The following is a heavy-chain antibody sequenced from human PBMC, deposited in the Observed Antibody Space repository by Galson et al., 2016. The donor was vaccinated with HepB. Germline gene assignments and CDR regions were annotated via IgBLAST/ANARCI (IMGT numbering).Heavy chain of an antibody. J-gene: IGHJ5*02. V-gene: IGHV3-33*01. CDR1: GFTFSRYG. CDR2: ILYDGSKK. D-gene: IGHD3-3*01. Sequence: SLRLSCAASGFTFSRYGMHWVRQAPGKGLEWVAVILYDGSKKYYEDSGKGRFTISRDNSKNTLYLQMNSLRAEDTAVYYCARDSFTVFGVTPNWFDPWGQGTLVTVSS. CDR3: ARDSFTVFGVTPNWFDP.